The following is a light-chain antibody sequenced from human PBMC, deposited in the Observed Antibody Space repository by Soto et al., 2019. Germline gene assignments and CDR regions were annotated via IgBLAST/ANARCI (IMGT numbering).Light chain of an antibody. CDR1: SRDVGSYNL. J-gene: IGLJ1*01. Sequence: QSALTQPASVSGSPGQSIAISCTGTSRDVGSYNLVSWYQQHPGKAPKVMIYEGSKRPSGVSDRFSGSKSGNTASLTISGIQADDEADYYCCSYAGSSTYVFGTGTKLTVL. CDR3: CSYAGSSTYV. V-gene: IGLV2-23*01. CDR2: EGS.